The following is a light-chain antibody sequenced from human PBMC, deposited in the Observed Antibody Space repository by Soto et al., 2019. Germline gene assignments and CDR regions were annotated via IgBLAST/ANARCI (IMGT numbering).Light chain of an antibody. CDR2: GAS. CDR3: QQYDNSLIT. V-gene: IGKV3-20*01. J-gene: IGKJ5*01. CDR1: QSVSSSY. Sequence: EIVLTQSPGTLSLSPGERATLSCRASQSVSSSYLAWYQQKPGQAPRLLIYGASSRATGIPDRFSGSGSGTDFTLTISRLEPEDFAVYYCQQYDNSLITFGQGTRLENK.